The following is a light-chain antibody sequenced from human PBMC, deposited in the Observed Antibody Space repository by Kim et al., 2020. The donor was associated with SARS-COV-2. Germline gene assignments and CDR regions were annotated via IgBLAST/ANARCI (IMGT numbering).Light chain of an antibody. Sequence: PGQRVTISCSGSSSNIGSHTVNWYQQLPGTAPKLLIYTNNQRPSGVPDRFSGSKSGTSASLAISGLQSEDEADYYCAAWDDSLSVVFGGGTQLTVL. V-gene: IGLV1-44*01. CDR2: TNN. CDR3: AAWDDSLSVV. J-gene: IGLJ2*01. CDR1: SSNIGSHT.